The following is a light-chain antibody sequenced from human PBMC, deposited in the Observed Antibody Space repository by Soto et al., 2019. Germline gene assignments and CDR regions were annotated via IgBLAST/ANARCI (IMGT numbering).Light chain of an antibody. V-gene: IGLV2-8*01. J-gene: IGLJ1*01. Sequence: QSALTQPPSASGSPGQSVAISCTGTSKDIGAYDYVSWYQQHPGKAPKLMIYEVSQRPSGVPDRFSGSKSGNTASLTVSGLQAEDEADYYCSSYAGSSTVFGTGTKVTVL. CDR3: SSYAGSSTV. CDR1: SKDIGAYDY. CDR2: EVS.